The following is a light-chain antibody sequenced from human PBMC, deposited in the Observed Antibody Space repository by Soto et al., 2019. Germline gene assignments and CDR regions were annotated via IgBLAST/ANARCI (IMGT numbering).Light chain of an antibody. CDR2: AAS. V-gene: IGKV1-9*01. CDR1: QGISSY. CDR3: QQLDSYPHT. Sequence: DIQLTQSPSFLSASVGDRVTITCRASQGISSYLAWYQQKPGKAPMPLIYAASTLQAGVPSRFSGSGSGTEFTLTISSLQPEDFATYYCQQLDSYPHTFGQGTKLEIK. J-gene: IGKJ2*01.